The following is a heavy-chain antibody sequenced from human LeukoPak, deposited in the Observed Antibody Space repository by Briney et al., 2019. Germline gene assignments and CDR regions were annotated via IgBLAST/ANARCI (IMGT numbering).Heavy chain of an antibody. CDR2: INHSGST. D-gene: IGHD3-9*01. V-gene: IGHV4-34*01. CDR3: ARGDILTGYSY. CDR1: GGSFRGYY. Sequence: SETLSLTRAVYGGSFRGYYWSWIRQPPGKGLEWIGEINHSGSTKYNPSLKSRVTISVDTSKNQFSLKLSSVTAADTAVYYCARGDILTGYSYWGQGSLVTVSS. J-gene: IGHJ4*02.